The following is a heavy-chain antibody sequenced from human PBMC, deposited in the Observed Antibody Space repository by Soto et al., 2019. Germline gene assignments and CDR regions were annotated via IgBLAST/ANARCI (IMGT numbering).Heavy chain of an antibody. CDR3: ARDGYSDYGGLFYYNGMDV. CDR2: ISAYNGNT. CDR1: GYTFSSYG. V-gene: IGHV1-18*01. J-gene: IGHJ6*02. D-gene: IGHD5-12*01. Sequence: ASVKVSCKASGYTFSSYGISWVRQAPGQGLEWMGWISAYNGNTDYAQKLQGRVTMTTETPTSTAYMELRSLRSDDTAVYYCARDGYSDYGGLFYYNGMDVWGQGTTVTVSS.